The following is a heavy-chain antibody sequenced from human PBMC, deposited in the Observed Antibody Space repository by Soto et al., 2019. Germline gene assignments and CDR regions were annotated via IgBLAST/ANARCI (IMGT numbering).Heavy chain of an antibody. Sequence: GGSLRPSCAASGFTVSSNYMSWVSLAPGKGIECVSVIYSGGSKDDADYVKSLYTRARDNDKNTLDIQMNSLRGEDSAVYYCERVGSSWYLYFDYWVQGTLVTVSS. CDR1: GFTVSSNY. CDR2: IYSGGSK. V-gene: IGHV3-53*01. CDR3: ERVGSSWYLYFDY. D-gene: IGHD6-13*01. J-gene: IGHJ4*02.